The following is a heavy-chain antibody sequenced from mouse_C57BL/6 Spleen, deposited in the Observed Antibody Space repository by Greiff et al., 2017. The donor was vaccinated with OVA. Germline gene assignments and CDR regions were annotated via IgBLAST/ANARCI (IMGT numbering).Heavy chain of an antibody. Sequence: VQLKESGPGLVKPSQSLSLTCSVTGYSITSGYYWNWIRQFPGNKLEWMGYISYDGSNNYNPSLKNRISITRDTSKNQFFLKLNSVTTEDTATYYCAREGRIYYDYDGAYYFDYWGQGTTLTVSS. J-gene: IGHJ2*01. D-gene: IGHD2-4*01. CDR1: GYSITSGYY. CDR3: AREGRIYYDYDGAYYFDY. CDR2: ISYDGSN. V-gene: IGHV3-6*01.